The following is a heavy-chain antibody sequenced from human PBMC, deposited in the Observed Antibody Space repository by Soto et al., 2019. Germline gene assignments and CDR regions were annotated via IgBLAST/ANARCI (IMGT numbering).Heavy chain of an antibody. Sequence: QLVESGGGLVKPGGSLRLSCSASGFTFSDENMSWVRQVPGKGLEWVSGISGGGSYIFYADSVQGRFSISRDNPNNSLFLEMNSLRVEDTAVYYCARDSDCHSTSCFFPPHVWGQGTTVTVSS. CDR3: ARDSDCHSTSCFFPPHV. CDR1: GFTFSDEN. J-gene: IGHJ6*02. D-gene: IGHD2-2*01. V-gene: IGHV3-21*06. CDR2: ISGGGSYI.